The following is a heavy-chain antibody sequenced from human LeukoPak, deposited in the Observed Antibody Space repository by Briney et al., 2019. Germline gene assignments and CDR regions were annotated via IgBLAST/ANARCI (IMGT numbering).Heavy chain of an antibody. J-gene: IGHJ3*02. Sequence: SETLSLTCTVSGGSISSYYWSWIRQPPGKGLEWIGYIYNSGSTNYNPSLKSRVTISVDTSKNQFSLKLSSVTAADTAVYYCARGYCGGDCYPRGMAAFDIWGQGTMVTVSS. CDR1: GGSISSYY. CDR2: IYNSGST. D-gene: IGHD2-21*02. CDR3: ARGYCGGDCYPRGMAAFDI. V-gene: IGHV4-59*01.